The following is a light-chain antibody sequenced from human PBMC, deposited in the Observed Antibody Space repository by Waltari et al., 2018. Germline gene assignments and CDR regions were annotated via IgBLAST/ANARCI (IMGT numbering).Light chain of an antibody. J-gene: IGLJ3*02. CDR2: DVT. CDR3: TSQALDGVVL. Sequence: QSALTQPASVSGSPGQSITISCTGIGSAIDDSDFVSWYQHQPGKAPRVIIYDVTNRPSVISPRFSASKSANTASLTISGLQPEDEGDYYCTSQALDGVVLFGGGTQVTV. CDR1: GSAIDDSDF. V-gene: IGLV2-14*03.